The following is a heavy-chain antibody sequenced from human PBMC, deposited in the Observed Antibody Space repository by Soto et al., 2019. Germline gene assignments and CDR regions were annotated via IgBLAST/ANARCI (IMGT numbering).Heavy chain of an antibody. J-gene: IGHJ6*02. CDR1: GYSFTSYW. V-gene: IGHV5-51*01. CDR2: IYPGDSDT. Sequence: PGESLKISCKGSGYSFTSYWIGWVRQMPGKGLEWMGIIYPGDSDTRYSPSFQGQVTISADKSISTAYLQWSSLKASDTAMYYCARSNYYDSSGYFPPDAYYYYGMDVWGQGTTVTVSS. D-gene: IGHD3-22*01. CDR3: ARSNYYDSSGYFPPDAYYYYGMDV.